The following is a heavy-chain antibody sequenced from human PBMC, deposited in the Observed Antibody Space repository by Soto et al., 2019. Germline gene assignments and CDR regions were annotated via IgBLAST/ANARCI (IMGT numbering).Heavy chain of an antibody. D-gene: IGHD2-21*02. CDR2: ISASGNRT. J-gene: IGHJ4*02. V-gene: IGHV3-21*01. CDR3: VRRRHYCIGSDCYLEAFDY. CDR1: KFTFRDYN. Sequence: EVLLVESGGGQVNPGGSLRLSCAASKFTFRDYNMNWVRQAPRRGLEWVSSISASGNRTYYANSVKGRFTISRDNAGDSLYLQMNSLRVEDTAVYFCVRRRHYCIGSDCYLEAFDYWGQGTQVTVSS.